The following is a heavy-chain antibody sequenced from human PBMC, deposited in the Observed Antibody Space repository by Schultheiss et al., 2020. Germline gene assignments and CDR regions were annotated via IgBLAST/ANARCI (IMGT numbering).Heavy chain of an antibody. V-gene: IGHV3-9*01. D-gene: IGHD6-19*01. CDR3: AKDASTSGWYEGSWFDP. CDR2: ITWNSGTT. CDR1: GFTFDDYA. Sequence: GGSLRLSCAASGFTFDDYAMHWVRQAPGKGLEWVSGITWNSGTTGYADSVKGRFTVSRDNAKNSLYLQMNNLRPEDTALYYCAKDASTSGWYEGSWFDPWGQGTLVTVSS. J-gene: IGHJ5*02.